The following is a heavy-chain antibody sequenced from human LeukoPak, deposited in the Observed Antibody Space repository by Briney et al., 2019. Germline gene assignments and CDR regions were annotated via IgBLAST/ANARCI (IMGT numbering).Heavy chain of an antibody. D-gene: IGHD2-2*01. CDR3: ARYCSSTSCYSYYYGMDV. CDR2: ISSSGSTI. J-gene: IGHJ6*02. CDR1: GFTFSSYE. V-gene: IGHV3-48*03. Sequence: PGGSLRLSCAASGFTFSSYEMNWVRQAPGKGLEWVSYISSSGSTIYYADSVKGRFTISRDNAKNSLYLQMNSLRAEGTAVYYCARYCSSTSCYSYYYGMDVWGQGTTVTVSS.